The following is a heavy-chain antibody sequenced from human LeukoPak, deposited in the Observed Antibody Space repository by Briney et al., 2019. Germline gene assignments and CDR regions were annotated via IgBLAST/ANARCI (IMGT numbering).Heavy chain of an antibody. D-gene: IGHD5-18*01. CDR1: GFTFSSYW. CDR2: IKQDGSGK. Sequence: GGSLRLSCAASGFTFSSYWMSWVRQAPGKGLEWVANIKQDGSGKYYVDSVKGRFTISSDNAKNSLYLQMNSLRAEDTAVYYCATGGYSYDYYYYMDVWGKGTTVTVSS. CDR3: ATGGYSYDYYYYMDV. J-gene: IGHJ6*03. V-gene: IGHV3-7*03.